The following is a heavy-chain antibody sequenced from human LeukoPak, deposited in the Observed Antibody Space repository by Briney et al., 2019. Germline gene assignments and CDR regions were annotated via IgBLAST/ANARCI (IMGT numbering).Heavy chain of an antibody. Sequence: SETLSLTCTVSGGSISSSSYYWGWIRQPPGKGLEWIGSIYYSGSTYYNPSLKSRVTISVDTSKNQFSLKLSSVTAADTAVYYCARACPSGPLYLVGATTFDYWGQGTLVTVSS. CDR1: GGSISSSSYY. CDR3: ARACPSGPLYLVGATTFDY. V-gene: IGHV4-39*01. CDR2: IYYSGST. D-gene: IGHD1-26*01. J-gene: IGHJ4*02.